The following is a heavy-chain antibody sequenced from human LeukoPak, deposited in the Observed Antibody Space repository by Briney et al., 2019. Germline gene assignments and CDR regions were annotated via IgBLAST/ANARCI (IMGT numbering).Heavy chain of an antibody. CDR2: INYSGST. V-gene: IGHV4-30-2*01. CDR1: GGSISSGDYY. CDR3: SRGPSSGWGGYFDY. Sequence: SQTLSLTCSVSGGSISSGDYYWSWIRQPPGKGLEWIGYINYSGSTYYNPPLKSRVTISVDRSKNQFSLKLSSVTAADTAVYYCSRGPSSGWGGYFDYWGQGILVTVSS. J-gene: IGHJ4*02. D-gene: IGHD6-19*01.